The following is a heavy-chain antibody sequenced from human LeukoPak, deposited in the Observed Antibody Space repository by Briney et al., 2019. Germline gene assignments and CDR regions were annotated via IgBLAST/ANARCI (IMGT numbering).Heavy chain of an antibody. D-gene: IGHD3-9*01. CDR3: AKAVEAWFDSIHYFDY. Sequence: GGSLRLSCAASGLTFSTSAMSWVRQAPGKGLEWVSAISGSGGSTYYADSVKGRFTISRDNSKNTLYLQMNSLRAEDTAVYYCAKAVEAWFDSIHYFDYWGQGTLVTVSS. V-gene: IGHV3-23*01. CDR2: ISGSGGST. CDR1: GLTFSTSA. J-gene: IGHJ4*02.